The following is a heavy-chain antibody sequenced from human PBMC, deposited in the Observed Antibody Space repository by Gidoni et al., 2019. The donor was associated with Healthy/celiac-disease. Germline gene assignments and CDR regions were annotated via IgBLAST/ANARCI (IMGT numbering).Heavy chain of an antibody. Sequence: EVQLVESGGGLVQPGGSLRLSCAASGFTFSCYWMSWVRQAPGKGLEWVANIKQDGSEKYYVDSVKGRFTISRDNAKNSLYLQMNSLRAEDTAVYYCARENGAVAGSRWYFDYWGQGTLVTVSS. CDR1: GFTFSCYW. D-gene: IGHD6-19*01. V-gene: IGHV3-7*01. CDR3: ARENGAVAGSRWYFDY. J-gene: IGHJ4*02. CDR2: IKQDGSEK.